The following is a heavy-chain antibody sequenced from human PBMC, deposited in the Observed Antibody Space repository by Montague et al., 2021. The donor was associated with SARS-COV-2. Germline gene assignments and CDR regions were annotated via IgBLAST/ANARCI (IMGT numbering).Heavy chain of an antibody. CDR2: IYYSGST. CDR1: GGSISSSSYY. V-gene: IGHV4-39*01. J-gene: IGHJ4*02. CDR3: ARREDYYGSGSCPN. Sequence: SETLSLTCTVSGGSISSSSYYWGWIRQPPGKGLEWIGSIYYSGSTYYNPSLKSRVTISVDTSKNQFSLKLSSVTAADTAVYYCARREDYYGSGSCPNWGQGTLVTVSS. D-gene: IGHD3-10*01.